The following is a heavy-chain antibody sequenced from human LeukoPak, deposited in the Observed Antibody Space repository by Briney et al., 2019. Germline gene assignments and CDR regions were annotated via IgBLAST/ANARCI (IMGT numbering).Heavy chain of an antibody. Sequence: GGSLRLSCAASGFTFSSYSMNWVRQAPGKGLEWVSSTSSSSSYIYYADSVKGRFTISRDNAKNSLYLQMNSLRAEDTAVYYCAKAPTVTPSYWYFDLWGRGTLVTVSS. D-gene: IGHD4-17*01. J-gene: IGHJ2*01. V-gene: IGHV3-21*04. CDR3: AKAPTVTPSYWYFDL. CDR2: TSSSSSYI. CDR1: GFTFSSYS.